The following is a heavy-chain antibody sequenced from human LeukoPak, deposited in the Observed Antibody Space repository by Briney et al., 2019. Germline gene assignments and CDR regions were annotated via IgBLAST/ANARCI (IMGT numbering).Heavy chain of an antibody. CDR2: ISSSSSYI. CDR1: GFTFSSYS. CDR3: ATGGLSGSGPLV. Sequence: PGGSLRLSCAASGFTFSSYSMNWVRQAPGKGLEWVSSISSSSSYIYFADSVKGRFTISRDNAKNTLYLRMNSLRVEDTVVYYCATGGLSGSGPLVWGQGTLVAVSS. D-gene: IGHD6-19*01. J-gene: IGHJ4*02. V-gene: IGHV3-21*01.